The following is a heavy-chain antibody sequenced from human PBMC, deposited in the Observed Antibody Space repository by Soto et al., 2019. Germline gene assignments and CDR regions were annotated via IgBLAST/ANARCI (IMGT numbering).Heavy chain of an antibody. CDR3: AIRVTGGVRGVTIPPAFDY. Sequence: SSETLSLTGTVSGGSISSSSYYWGWIRQPPEKGLEWIGSIYYSGSTYYNPSLKSRVTISVDTSKNQFSLKLSSVNAADTAVYYCAIRVTGGVRGVTIPPAFDYWGQGTLVTVSS. V-gene: IGHV4-39*01. CDR2: IYYSGST. D-gene: IGHD3-10*01. J-gene: IGHJ4*02. CDR1: GGSISSSSYY.